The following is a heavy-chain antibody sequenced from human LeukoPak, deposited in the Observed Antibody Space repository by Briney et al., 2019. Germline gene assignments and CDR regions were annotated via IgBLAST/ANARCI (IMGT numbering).Heavy chain of an antibody. CDR1: GFIFNNYG. J-gene: IGHJ4*02. CDR2: ISYDGSNK. Sequence: GGSLRLSCAASGFIFNNYGMHWVRQAPGKGLEWVAVISYDGSNKNYADSVKGRFTISRDSSKNTVYLRMNSLRVEDTAVYYCAKDWAPYCGGDCYFNYWGQGTLVTVSS. CDR3: AKDWAPYCGGDCYFNY. V-gene: IGHV3-30*18. D-gene: IGHD2-21*02.